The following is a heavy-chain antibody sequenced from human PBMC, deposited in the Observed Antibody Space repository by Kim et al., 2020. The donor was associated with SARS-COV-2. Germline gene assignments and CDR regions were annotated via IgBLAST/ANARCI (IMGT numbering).Heavy chain of an antibody. D-gene: IGHD6-19*01. CDR1: GITVSNNY. V-gene: IGHV3-53*01. CDR2: LYSGGRA. J-gene: IGHJ5*02. Sequence: GGSLRLSCSASGITVSNNYLNWVRQAPGKGLEWVSVLYSGGRADYADSVKGRFTMSSDTSKNTVYLHMNSLRVADTAVYYCTRSHAVAGTGNWFDPWGQGTLVTVSS. CDR3: TRSHAVAGTGNWFDP.